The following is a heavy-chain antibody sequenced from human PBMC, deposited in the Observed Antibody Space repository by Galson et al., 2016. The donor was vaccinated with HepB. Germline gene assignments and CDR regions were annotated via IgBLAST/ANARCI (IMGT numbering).Heavy chain of an antibody. CDR1: EFTLSYHW. J-gene: IGHJ4*02. Sequence: SLRLSCAVSEFTLSYHWMNWVRQAPGMGLEWVATMKGDETQKRYVDSVKGRFTLSRGNAESSLFLQMDSLRAEDTAVYYCARLGGSGWTSDFWGQGTLVTVSS. D-gene: IGHD6-19*01. CDR3: ARLGGSGWTSDF. CDR2: MKGDETQK. V-gene: IGHV3-7*01.